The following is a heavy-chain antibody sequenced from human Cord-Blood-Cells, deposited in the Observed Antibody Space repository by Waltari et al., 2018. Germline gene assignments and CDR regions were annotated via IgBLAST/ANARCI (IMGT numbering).Heavy chain of an antibody. CDR1: GFSLSNARMG. Sequence: QVTLKESGPVLVKPTETLTLTCTVSGFSLSNARMGVSWIRQPPGKALEWLAHIFSNDEKSYSTARKSRLTISKDTSKSQVVLTMTNMDPVDTATYYGARIRPVFEYSSSSYYWYFDLWGRGTLVTVSS. J-gene: IGHJ2*01. D-gene: IGHD6-6*01. V-gene: IGHV2-26*01. CDR3: ARIRPVFEYSSSSYYWYFDL. CDR2: IFSNDEK.